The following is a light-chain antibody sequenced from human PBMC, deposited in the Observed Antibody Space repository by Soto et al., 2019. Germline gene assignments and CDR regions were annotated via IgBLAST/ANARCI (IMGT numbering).Light chain of an antibody. V-gene: IGKV1-5*01. CDR2: DAS. CDR3: QQYNSFSGWT. Sequence: DIQMTQSPSTLSASVRDRVTITCRASQSISTWLAWYQQKPGKAPKLLIYDASSLKSGVPSRFSGSGSGTEFTLTISSLQPDDFATYYCQQYNSFSGWTFGQGTKVEIK. J-gene: IGKJ1*01. CDR1: QSISTW.